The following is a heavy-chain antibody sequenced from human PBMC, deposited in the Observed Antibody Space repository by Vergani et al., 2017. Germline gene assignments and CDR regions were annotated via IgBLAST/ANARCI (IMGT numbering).Heavy chain of an antibody. V-gene: IGHV1-2*04. D-gene: IGHD6-6*01. CDR2: INPNSGGT. Sequence: QVQLVQSGAEVKKPGASVKVSCKASGYTFTGYYMHWVRQAPGQGLEWMGWINPNSGGTNYAQKFQGWVTMTRDTSISTAYMELSRLRSDDTAVYYCARDRIPYSSSHDHYYYYYGMDVWGQGTTDTVSS. CDR1: GYTFTGYY. CDR3: ARDRIPYSSSHDHYYYYYGMDV. J-gene: IGHJ6*02.